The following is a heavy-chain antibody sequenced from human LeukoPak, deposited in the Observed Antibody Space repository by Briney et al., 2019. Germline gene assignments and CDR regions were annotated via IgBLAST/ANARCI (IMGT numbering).Heavy chain of an antibody. CDR1: GYTFTSYG. CDR3: ARDPWVPYQEHRNNLFDP. J-gene: IGHJ5*02. CDR2: ISAYNGNT. D-gene: IGHD1-14*01. Sequence: ASVKVSCKASGYTFTSYGISWVRQTPGQGLEWMGWISAYNGNTNYAQKLQGRVTMTTDTSTSTAYMELRRLRSDDTAVDYCARDPWVPYQEHRNNLFDPWGQGTLVTVSS. V-gene: IGHV1-18*01.